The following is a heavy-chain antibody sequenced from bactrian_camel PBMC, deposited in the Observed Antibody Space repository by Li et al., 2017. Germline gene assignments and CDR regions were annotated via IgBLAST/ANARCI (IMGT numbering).Heavy chain of an antibody. CDR2: ISWGGEST. Sequence: VQLVESGGGLVQPGGSLRLSCAASGFTFDDYAMGWVRQAPGKGLEWVSAISWGGESTDCVDSVKGRFTISRDDAKNTVYLTMDSLKPEDTAVYYCATGQAIGAAYGGSWYGIDYWGQGTQVTVS. CDR1: GFTFDDYA. D-gene: IGHD6*01. J-gene: IGHJ4*01. CDR3: ATGQAIGAAYGGSWYGIDY. V-gene: IGHV3-1*01.